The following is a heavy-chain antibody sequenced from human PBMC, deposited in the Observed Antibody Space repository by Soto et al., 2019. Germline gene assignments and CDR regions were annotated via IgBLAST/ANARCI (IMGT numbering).Heavy chain of an antibody. V-gene: IGHV1-69*13. J-gene: IGHJ6*02. CDR2: IIPIFGTA. CDR3: ARNIAPAGYYCYGMDV. CDR1: GGTFSSYA. Sequence: SVKVSCKACGGTFSSYAISWVGQAPGQGREWMGGIIPIFGTANYAQKFQGRVTITADESTSTAYMELSSLRSEDTAVYYCARNIAPAGYYCYGMDVWGQGTTVTVSS. D-gene: IGHD6-13*01.